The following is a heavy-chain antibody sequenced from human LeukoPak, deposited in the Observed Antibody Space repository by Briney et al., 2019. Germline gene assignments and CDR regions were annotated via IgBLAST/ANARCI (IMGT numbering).Heavy chain of an antibody. D-gene: IGHD3-22*01. V-gene: IGHV4-4*07. Sequence: PSETLSLTCTVSGGSISSYYWSWIRQPAGKGLEWIGRIYTSGSTNYNPSLKSRVTMSVDTSKNQFSLKLSSVTAADTAVYYCARQNSWDHDSSLKNWGQGTLVTVSS. J-gene: IGHJ4*02. CDR1: GGSISSYY. CDR3: ARQNSWDHDSSLKN. CDR2: IYTSGST.